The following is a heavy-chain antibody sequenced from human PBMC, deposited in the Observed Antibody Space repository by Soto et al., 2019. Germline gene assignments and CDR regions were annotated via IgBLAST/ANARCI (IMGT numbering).Heavy chain of an antibody. CDR1: GFTFDDYA. D-gene: IGHD3-22*01. CDR3: RGYYSDDKDY. V-gene: IGHV3-9*01. J-gene: IGHJ4*02. Sequence: EVQLVESGGGLVQPGRSLRLSCAASGFTFDDYAMHWVRQAPGKGLEWVSGITWNSGSIGYADSVKGRFTISRDNAKNSLYLPMNSLRAEDTDLYYYRGYYSDDKDYWGQGTLVTVSS. CDR2: ITWNSGSI.